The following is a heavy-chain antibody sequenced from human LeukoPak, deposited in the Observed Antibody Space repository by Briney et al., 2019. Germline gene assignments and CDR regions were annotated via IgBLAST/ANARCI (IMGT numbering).Heavy chain of an antibody. CDR3: ARVGTIYYDFWSGYSAVWFDP. J-gene: IGHJ5*02. CDR2: INDMGST. CDR1: GGSFSGYY. V-gene: IGHV4-34*01. Sequence: SETLSLTCAVYGGSFSGYYWSWIRQPPGKGLEWIGEINDMGSTNYNPSLKSRVTISVDTSKNQFSLKLSSVTAADTAVYYCARVGTIYYDFWSGYSAVWFDPWGQGTLVTVSS. D-gene: IGHD3-3*01.